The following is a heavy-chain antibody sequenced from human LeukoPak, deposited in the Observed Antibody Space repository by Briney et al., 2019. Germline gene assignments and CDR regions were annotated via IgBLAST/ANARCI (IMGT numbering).Heavy chain of an antibody. CDR1: RFTFSGSA. CDR3: TRPRDGYYNWFDP. CDR2: IRSKANSYAT. D-gene: IGHD5-24*01. Sequence: GGSLRLSCAASRFTFSGSAMHWVRQASGKGLEWVGRIRSKANSYATAYAASVKGRFTISRDDSKNTAYLQMNSLKTEDTAVYYCTRPRDGYYNWFDPWGQGTLVTVSS. J-gene: IGHJ5*02. V-gene: IGHV3-73*01.